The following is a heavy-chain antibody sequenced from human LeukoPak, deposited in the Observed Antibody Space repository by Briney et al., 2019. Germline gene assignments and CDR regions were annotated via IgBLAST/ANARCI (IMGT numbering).Heavy chain of an antibody. Sequence: GGSLRLSCAASGFTFSSYAMSWVRQAPGKGLEWVSGISSSGDRTYYADSVKGRFTISRDNFKNTLYLQMKSLRAEDAAVYYCAKDDDWGRYKHWGQGTLVTVSS. V-gene: IGHV3-23*01. CDR3: AKDDDWGRYKH. CDR2: ISSSGDRT. D-gene: IGHD3-16*01. CDR1: GFTFSSYA. J-gene: IGHJ1*01.